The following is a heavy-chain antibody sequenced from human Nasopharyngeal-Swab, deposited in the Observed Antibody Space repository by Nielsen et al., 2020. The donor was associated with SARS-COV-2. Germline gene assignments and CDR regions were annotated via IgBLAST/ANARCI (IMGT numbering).Heavy chain of an antibody. CDR1: GFTFSSFV. V-gene: IGHV3-30*18. CDR3: AKVRDGYNQGFDY. J-gene: IGHJ4*02. D-gene: IGHD5-24*01. Sequence: GGSLRLSCAASGFTFSSFVMHWVRQAPGKGLEWVAVISYDGNNKYYADSVKGLFTLSRANSKNTLSLQMDSLRAEDTAVYYCAKVRDGYNQGFDYWGQGTLVTVSS. CDR2: ISYDGNNK.